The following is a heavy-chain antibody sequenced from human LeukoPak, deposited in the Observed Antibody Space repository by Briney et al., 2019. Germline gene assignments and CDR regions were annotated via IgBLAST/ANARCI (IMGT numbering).Heavy chain of an antibody. CDR1: GFTSINFA. CDR2: ITVGSGAT. CDR3: AADLSNPRMGASYLDS. D-gene: IGHD3-16*01. J-gene: IGHJ4*02. V-gene: IGHV1-58*01. Sequence: GASVKVSCKASGFTSINFAVQWVRQARGQRLEWIGWITVGSGATKCAQDFQERVTITRDLSTSTLYMELRSLTSEDTAVYYCAADLSNPRMGASYLDSWGQGTLVTVSS.